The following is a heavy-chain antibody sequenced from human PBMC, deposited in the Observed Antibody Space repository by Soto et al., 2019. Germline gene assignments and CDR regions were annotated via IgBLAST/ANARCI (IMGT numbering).Heavy chain of an antibody. V-gene: IGHV3-23*01. CDR2: VSGSGGST. CDR1: GFTFSDYA. Sequence: EVHLLESGGGLVQPGGSLRLSCAASGFTFSDYAVSWVRQAPGKGLEWVSAVSGSGGSTYYADSVKGRCTISRDNSKNTLYLQMNSLSADDSAIYYCAKEGFGESSDYYYGMDVWGQGTTVTVSS. CDR3: AKEGFGESSDYYYGMDV. J-gene: IGHJ6*02. D-gene: IGHD3-10*01.